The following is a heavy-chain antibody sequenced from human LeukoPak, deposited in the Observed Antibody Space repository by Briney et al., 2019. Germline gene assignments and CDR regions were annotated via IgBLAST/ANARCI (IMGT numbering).Heavy chain of an antibody. D-gene: IGHD6-6*01. V-gene: IGHV4-34*01. CDR2: INHSGST. CDR1: GGSFSGYY. CDR3: ARGPGLSIAARTLAYYYFDY. Sequence: SETLSLTCAVYGGSFSGYYWSWIRHPPGKGLEWIGEINHSGSTNYNPSLKSRVTISVDTSKNQFSLKLSSVTAADTAVYYCARGPGLSIAARTLAYYYFDYWGQGTLVTVSS. J-gene: IGHJ4*02.